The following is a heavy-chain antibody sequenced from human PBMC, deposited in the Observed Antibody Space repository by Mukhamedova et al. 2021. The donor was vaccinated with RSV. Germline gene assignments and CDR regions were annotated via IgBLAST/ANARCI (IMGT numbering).Heavy chain of an antibody. V-gene: IGHV3-23*01. Sequence: VSAISGSGGITYYADSVKGRFTVSRDNSKNTLHLQMNSLRAEDTAVYYCAKDLGYYGSGSYYSYYYYYMDVWGKGTTVTVSS. D-gene: IGHD3-10*01. CDR3: AKDLGYYGSGSYYSYYYYYMDV. J-gene: IGHJ6*03. CDR2: ISGSGGIT.